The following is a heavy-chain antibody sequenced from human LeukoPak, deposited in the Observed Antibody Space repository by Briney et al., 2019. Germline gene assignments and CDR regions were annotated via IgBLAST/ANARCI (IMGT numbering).Heavy chain of an antibody. CDR3: AKESIAAAGRGDIYYYYYMDV. CDR2: IWYDGSNK. Sequence: GGSLRLSCAASGFTFSSYGMHWVRQAPGKGLEWVAVIWYDGSNKYYADSVKGRFTISRDNSKNTLYLQMNSLRAEDTAVYYCAKESIAAAGRGDIYYYYYMDVWGKGTTVTVSS. J-gene: IGHJ6*03. V-gene: IGHV3-33*06. CDR1: GFTFSSYG. D-gene: IGHD6-13*01.